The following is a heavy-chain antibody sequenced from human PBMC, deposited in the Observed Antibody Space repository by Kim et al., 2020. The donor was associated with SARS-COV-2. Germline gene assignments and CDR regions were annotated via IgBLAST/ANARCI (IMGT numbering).Heavy chain of an antibody. J-gene: IGHJ4*02. D-gene: IGHD6-13*01. Sequence: YDDHVKGRFTISRDNSKHPLYLQMNSRRAEDTAVYYCAKDHEAAAAVFDYWGQGTLVTVSS. V-gene: IGHV3-23*03. CDR3: AKDHEAAAAVFDY.